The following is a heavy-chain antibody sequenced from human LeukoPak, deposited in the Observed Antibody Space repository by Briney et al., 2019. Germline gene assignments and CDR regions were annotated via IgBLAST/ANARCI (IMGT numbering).Heavy chain of an antibody. Sequence: SETLSLTCTVSGGSFGTHYWSWIRQPPGKGLEWIAYIYFSGSTDYNPSLKSRVTISADTSKNQFSLSLRSVTAADTAVYYCARKSPLTGYRSWILDSWGQGTLVTVSS. CDR3: ARKSPLTGYRSWILDS. J-gene: IGHJ4*02. D-gene: IGHD3-9*01. V-gene: IGHV4-59*11. CDR2: IYFSGST. CDR1: GGSFGTHY.